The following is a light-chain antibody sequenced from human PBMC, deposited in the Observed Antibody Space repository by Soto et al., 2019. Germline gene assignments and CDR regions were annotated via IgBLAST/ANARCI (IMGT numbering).Light chain of an antibody. CDR2: GAS. CDR1: QSISTN. Sequence: EIVMTQYPATLSVSPGERATLSCRASQSISTNLAWYQHKPGQAPRLLMYGASTRATGIPARFSGSGSGTECTLTISSLQSEDFAIYYCQQYNDWLMYTFGQGTKLQIK. V-gene: IGKV3D-15*01. CDR3: QQYNDWLMYT. J-gene: IGKJ2*01.